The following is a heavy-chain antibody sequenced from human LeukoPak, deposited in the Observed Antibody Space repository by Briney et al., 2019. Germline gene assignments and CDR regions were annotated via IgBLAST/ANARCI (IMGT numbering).Heavy chain of an antibody. CDR3: AGAGYSYGYPFDY. V-gene: IGHV4-59*01. D-gene: IGHD5-18*01. J-gene: IGHJ4*02. Sequence: SETLSLTCTVSGGSISSYYWSWIRQPPGKGLEWIGNIYYSGSTNYNPSLKSRVTISVDTSKNQFSLKLSSVTAADTAVYYCAGAGYSYGYPFDYWGQGTLVTVSS. CDR1: GGSISSYY. CDR2: IYYSGST.